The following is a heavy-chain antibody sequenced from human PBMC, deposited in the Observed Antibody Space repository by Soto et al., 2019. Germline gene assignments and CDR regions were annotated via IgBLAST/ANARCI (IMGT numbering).Heavy chain of an antibody. J-gene: IGHJ5*02. CDR3: ARAPRVPAAIWPARSQNWFDT. Sequence: SETLSLTCAVSGYSISSGYYWGWIRQPPGKGLEWIGSIYHSGSTYYNPSLKSRVTISVDTSKNQFSLKLSSVTAADTAVYYCARAPRVPAAIWPARSQNWFDTWGQGTLVTVSS. CDR1: GYSISSGYY. V-gene: IGHV4-38-2*01. D-gene: IGHD2-2*02. CDR2: IYHSGST.